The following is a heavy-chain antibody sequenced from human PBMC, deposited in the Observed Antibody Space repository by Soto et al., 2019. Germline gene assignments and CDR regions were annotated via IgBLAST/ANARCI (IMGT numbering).Heavy chain of an antibody. V-gene: IGHV4-61*01. Sequence: SETLSLTCTVSGGSVSSGSYYWSWIRQPPGKGLEWIGYIYYSGSTNYNPSLKSRVTISVDTSKNQFSLKLSSVTAADTAVYYCARDPTSGSYDYWGQGTLVTVSS. CDR3: ARDPTSGSYDY. D-gene: IGHD3-10*01. CDR2: IYYSGST. CDR1: GGSVSSGSYY. J-gene: IGHJ4*02.